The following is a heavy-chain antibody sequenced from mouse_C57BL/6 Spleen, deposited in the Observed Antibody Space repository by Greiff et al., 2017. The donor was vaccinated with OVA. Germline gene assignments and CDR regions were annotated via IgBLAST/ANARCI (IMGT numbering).Heavy chain of an antibody. V-gene: IGHV1-50*01. CDR3: ARDYCNYGRYFDV. Sequence: VQLQQPGAELVKPGASVKLSCKASGYTFTSYWMQWVKQRPGQGLEWIGEIDPSDSYTNYNQKFKGKATLTVDTSSSTAYMQLSSLTSEDSAVYYCARDYCNYGRYFDVWGTGTTVTVSS. D-gene: IGHD2-1*01. J-gene: IGHJ1*03. CDR2: IDPSDSYT. CDR1: GYTFTSYW.